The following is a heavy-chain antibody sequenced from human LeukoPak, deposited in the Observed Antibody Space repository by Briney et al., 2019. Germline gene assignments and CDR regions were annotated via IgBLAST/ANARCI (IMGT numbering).Heavy chain of an antibody. D-gene: IGHD2-2*01. V-gene: IGHV3-23*01. CDR3: AKPLSAVSVFDY. CDR2: ISSSGGNT. J-gene: IGHJ4*02. CDR1: GFTFSSYG. Sequence: GRSLRLSCAASGFTFSSYGMSWVRQAPGKGLEWVSGISSSGGNTNYADSVKGRFVISRDNSKNTLYLQMNTLRADDTAVYYCAKPLSAVSVFDYWGQGTLVTVSS.